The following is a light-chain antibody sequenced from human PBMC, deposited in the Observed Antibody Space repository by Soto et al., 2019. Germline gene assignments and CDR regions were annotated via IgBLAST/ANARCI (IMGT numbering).Light chain of an antibody. CDR1: QSLSSNY. CDR3: HQCDSSPWT. Sequence: EIVLTQSPGTLSLSPGERDTLSCRASQSLSSNYLAWYQQKPGQAPRLLIYGASSRATGIPDRFSGSGSGTDFTLTISRLEPEDFAVFYCHQCDSSPWTFGQGTKVDIK. V-gene: IGKV3-20*01. J-gene: IGKJ1*01. CDR2: GAS.